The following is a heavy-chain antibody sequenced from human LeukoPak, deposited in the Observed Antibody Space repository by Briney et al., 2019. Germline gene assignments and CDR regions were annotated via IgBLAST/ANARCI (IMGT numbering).Heavy chain of an antibody. CDR3: ARDRQWIQLWLRWFDP. CDR2: INPNSGGT. D-gene: IGHD5-18*01. CDR1: GYTFTRYY. V-gene: IGHV1-2*02. Sequence: ASVKVSCKAAGYTFTRYYMHVVRQAPGQGLEWMGWINPNSGGTNYTQKFQGRVTMTRDTSISKAYMELRRLRSDDKAVSYCARDRQWIQLWLRWFDPWGQGTLVTVSS. J-gene: IGHJ5*02.